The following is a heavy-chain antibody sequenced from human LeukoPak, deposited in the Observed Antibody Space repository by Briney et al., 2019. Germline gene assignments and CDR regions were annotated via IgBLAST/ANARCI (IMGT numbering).Heavy chain of an antibody. CDR2: IFSGGST. CDR1: GFTVHNNY. CDR3: VRDHREVTTVFDI. D-gene: IGHD4-11*01. V-gene: IGHV3-66*01. Sequence: GGSLRLSCAASGFTVHNNYMTWVCQAPGKGLEWVSVIFSGGSTYYADSVKGGFTISRDNSKNTLYLQMNSLRAEDTAMYYCVRDHREVTTVFDIWGQGTMVTVSS. J-gene: IGHJ3*02.